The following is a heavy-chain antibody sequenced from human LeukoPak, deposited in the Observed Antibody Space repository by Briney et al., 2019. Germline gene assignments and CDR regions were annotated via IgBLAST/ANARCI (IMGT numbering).Heavy chain of an antibody. J-gene: IGHJ6*02. Sequence: PSETLSLTCAVYGGSFRGYYWSWLRQPPGRGLEWFGEINHSGSTKSTPSLKSRVTISVDTSKNQSSLKLSSVTAADTAVYYCARGYSSGWYDYYYYYGMDVWGQGTTVTVSS. CDR2: INHSGST. CDR3: ARGYSSGWYDYYYYYGMDV. D-gene: IGHD6-19*01. CDR1: GGSFRGYY. V-gene: IGHV4-34*01.